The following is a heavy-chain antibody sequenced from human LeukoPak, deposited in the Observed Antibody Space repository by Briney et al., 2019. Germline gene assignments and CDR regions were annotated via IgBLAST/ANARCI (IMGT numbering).Heavy chain of an antibody. CDR3: AKRGVVIRVILVGFHKEAYYFDS. Sequence: GGSLRLSCAVSGITLSNYGMSWVRQAPGKGLEWVAGISDSGGRTNYADSVKGRFTISRDNPKNTLYLQMNSLRAEDTAVYFFAKRGVVIRVILVGFHKEAYYFDSWGQGALVTVSS. CDR2: ISDSGGRT. J-gene: IGHJ4*02. CDR1: GITLSNYG. D-gene: IGHD3-22*01. V-gene: IGHV3-23*01.